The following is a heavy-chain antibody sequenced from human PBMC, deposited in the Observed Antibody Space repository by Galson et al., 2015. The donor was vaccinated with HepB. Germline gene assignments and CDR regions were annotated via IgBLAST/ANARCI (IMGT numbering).Heavy chain of an antibody. CDR1: GSTLSELS. CDR3: TTAQKYGTSTIWHSGYLYGLAV. D-gene: IGHD2/OR15-2a*01. CDR2: FDPEDGKR. V-gene: IGHV1-24*01. Sequence: SVKVSCKASGSTLSELSVHWVRQGRGYGFQWLGGFDPEDGKRIYAQSFQGRVTMTEDTSADTAYMDLSGLRSEDTAVYYCTTAQKYGTSTIWHSGYLYGLAVWGQGTTVTVSS. J-gene: IGHJ6*02.